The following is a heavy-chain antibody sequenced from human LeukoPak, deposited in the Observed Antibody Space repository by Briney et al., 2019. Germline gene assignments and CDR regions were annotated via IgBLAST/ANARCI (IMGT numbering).Heavy chain of an antibody. CDR1: GYSFTSYW. V-gene: IGHV5-51*01. Sequence: GESLKISCKGSGYSFTSYWIGWVRQMPGKGLEWMGIIYPGDSDTRYSPSFQGQVTISADKSISTAYLQWSSLKASDTAMYYRARRVTMVRGVIYYFDYWGQGTLVTVSS. CDR3: ARRVTMVRGVIYYFDY. D-gene: IGHD3-10*01. CDR2: IYPGDSDT. J-gene: IGHJ4*02.